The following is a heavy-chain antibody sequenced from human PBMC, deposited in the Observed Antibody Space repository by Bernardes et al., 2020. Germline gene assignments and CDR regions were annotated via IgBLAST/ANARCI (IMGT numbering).Heavy chain of an antibody. J-gene: IGHJ6*04. CDR3: ARGRGPYNWNPTLLVYYYGMDV. Sequence: ASVKVSCKASGYTFTSYDINWVRQATGQGLEWMGWMNPNSGNTGYAQKFQGRVTMTRNTSISTAYMELSSLRSEDTAVYYCARGRGPYNWNPTLLVYYYGMDVWGKGTTVTVSS. V-gene: IGHV1-8*01. CDR2: MNPNSGNT. CDR1: GYTFTSYD. D-gene: IGHD1-20*01.